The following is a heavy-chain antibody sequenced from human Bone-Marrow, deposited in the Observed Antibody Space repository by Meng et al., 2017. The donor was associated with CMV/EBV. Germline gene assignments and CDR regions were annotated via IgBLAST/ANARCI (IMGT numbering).Heavy chain of an antibody. Sequence: ASGFTFSSYAMHWVRQAPGKGLEWVAVISYDGSNKYYADSVKGRFTISRDNSKNTLYLQMNSLRAEDTAMYFCATGGYNVGATIDNWGQGTLVTVSS. D-gene: IGHD5-24*01. CDR3: ATGGYNVGATIDN. CDR2: ISYDGSNK. CDR1: GFTFSSYA. J-gene: IGHJ4*02. V-gene: IGHV3-30-3*01.